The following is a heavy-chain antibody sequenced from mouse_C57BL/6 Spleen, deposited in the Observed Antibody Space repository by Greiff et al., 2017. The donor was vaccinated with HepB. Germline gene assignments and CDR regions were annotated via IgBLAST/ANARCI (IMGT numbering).Heavy chain of an antibody. CDR1: GFNIKDYY. D-gene: IGHD2-5*01. J-gene: IGHJ2*01. V-gene: IGHV14-2*01. CDR2: IDPEDGET. Sequence: EVQGVESGAELVKPGASVKLSCTASGFNIKDYYMHWVKQRTEQGLEWIGWIDPEDGETKYAPKFQGKATITADTSSNTAYLQLSSLTSEDTAVYYSARDYSNYDGWDFDYWGQGTTLTVSS. CDR3: ARDYSNYDGWDFDY.